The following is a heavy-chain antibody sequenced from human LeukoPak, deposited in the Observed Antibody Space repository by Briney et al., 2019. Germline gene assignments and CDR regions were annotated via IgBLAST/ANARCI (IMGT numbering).Heavy chain of an antibody. V-gene: IGHV3-30-3*01. CDR3: ARGGGAGRGYSSGWDAFDI. CDR2: ISYDGSNK. D-gene: IGHD6-19*01. J-gene: IGHJ3*02. Sequence: GGSPRLSCAASGFTFGSYAMHWVRQAPGKGLEWVAVISYDGSNKYYADSVKGRFTISRDNSKNTLYLQMNSLRAEDTAVYYCARGGGAGRGYSSGWDAFDIWGQGTMVTVSS. CDR1: GFTFGSYA.